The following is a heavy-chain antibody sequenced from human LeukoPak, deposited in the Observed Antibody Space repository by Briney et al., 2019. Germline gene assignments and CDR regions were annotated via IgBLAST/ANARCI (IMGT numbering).Heavy chain of an antibody. CDR2: INPNSGGT. Sequence: ASVKVSCKASGYTFTGCYMHWVRQAPGQGLEWVGWINPNSGGTNYAQKFQGRVTMTRDTSISTAYMELSRLRSDDTAVYYCARDGSGFKAYFQHWGQGTLVTVSS. CDR3: ARDGSGFKAYFQH. D-gene: IGHD3-10*01. CDR1: GYTFTGCY. V-gene: IGHV1-2*02. J-gene: IGHJ1*01.